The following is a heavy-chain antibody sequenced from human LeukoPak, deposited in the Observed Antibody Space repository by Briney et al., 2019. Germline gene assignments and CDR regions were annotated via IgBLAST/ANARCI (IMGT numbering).Heavy chain of an antibody. J-gene: IGHJ3*02. CDR1: RFTFSSYA. V-gene: IGHV3-9*01. Sequence: GGSLRLSCAASRFTFSSYAMHWVRQAPGKGLEWVSGISWNSGSIGYADSVKGRFTISRDNAKNSLYLQMNSLRAEDTALYYCAKVDIVGATSQNDAFDIWGQGTMVTVSS. CDR2: ISWNSGSI. D-gene: IGHD1-26*01. CDR3: AKVDIVGATSQNDAFDI.